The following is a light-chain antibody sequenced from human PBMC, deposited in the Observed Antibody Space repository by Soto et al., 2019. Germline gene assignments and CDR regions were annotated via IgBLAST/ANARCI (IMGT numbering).Light chain of an antibody. J-gene: IGKJ1*01. CDR2: WAS. CDR3: QQYYSGPRT. Sequence: DIVMTQSPDSLAVSLGERATINCKSSQSVLYSPNNKNYLAWYQLKPGQPPKLLIYWASTRESGVPDRFSGSGSGTDFTLTISSLQAEDVAVYYCQQYYSGPRTFGQGTQVEIK. CDR1: QSVLYSPNNKNY. V-gene: IGKV4-1*01.